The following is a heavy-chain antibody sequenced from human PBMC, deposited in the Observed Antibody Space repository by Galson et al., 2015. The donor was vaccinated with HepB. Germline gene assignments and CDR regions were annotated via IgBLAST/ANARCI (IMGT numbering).Heavy chain of an antibody. Sequence: SVKVSCKASGYTFTGYYMHWVRQAPGQGLEWMGRINPNSGATNYAQKFQGRVTMTRDTSISTAYMELSRLRSDDTVVYYCAREPRGSQAFDIWGQGTMVTVSS. V-gene: IGHV1-2*05. CDR2: INPNSGAT. CDR1: GYTFTGYY. J-gene: IGHJ3*02. D-gene: IGHD5-12*01. CDR3: AREPRGSQAFDI.